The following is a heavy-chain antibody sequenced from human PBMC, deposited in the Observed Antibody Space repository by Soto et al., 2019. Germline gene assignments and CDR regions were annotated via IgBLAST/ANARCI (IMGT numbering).Heavy chain of an antibody. V-gene: IGHV3-7*04. CDR1: GFTFNSYW. J-gene: IGHJ5*02. Sequence: EVQRVESGGGLVQPGGSLRLSCAASGFTFNSYWMTWVRQAPGKGLEWVANIKQDGSEKYYVDSVKGRFTISRDNAKNSLYLQMNSLRAEDTAVYYCARGWGLDPWGQGTLVTVSS. CDR3: ARGWGLDP. D-gene: IGHD1-26*01. CDR2: IKQDGSEK.